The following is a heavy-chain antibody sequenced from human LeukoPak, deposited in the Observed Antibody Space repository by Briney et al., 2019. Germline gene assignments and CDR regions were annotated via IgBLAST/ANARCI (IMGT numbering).Heavy chain of an antibody. CDR1: GFTFSSYA. J-gene: IGHJ4*02. D-gene: IGHD3-22*01. CDR2: ISYDGSNK. V-gene: IGHV3-30-3*01. CDR3: ARDALITMIVVGPINY. Sequence: PGGSLRLSCAASGFTFSSYAMHWVRQAPGKGLGWVAVISYDGSNKYYADSVKGRFTISRDNSKNTLYLQMNSLRAEDTAVYYCARDALITMIVVGPINYWGQGTLVTVSS.